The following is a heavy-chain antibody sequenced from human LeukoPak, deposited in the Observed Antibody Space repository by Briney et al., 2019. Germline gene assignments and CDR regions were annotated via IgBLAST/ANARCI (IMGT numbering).Heavy chain of an antibody. Sequence: SETLSLTCTGSRGSISNGVCYWSWIRQHPGKGLEWIGYIFYSGSTYYNPSLKSRLTVSIDTSKNQFSLKLSSVTAADTAVYYCARHYGPWGQGTLVTVSS. J-gene: IGHJ5*02. CDR1: RGSISNGVCY. CDR3: ARHYGP. CDR2: IFYSGST. V-gene: IGHV4-31*03. D-gene: IGHD3-16*01.